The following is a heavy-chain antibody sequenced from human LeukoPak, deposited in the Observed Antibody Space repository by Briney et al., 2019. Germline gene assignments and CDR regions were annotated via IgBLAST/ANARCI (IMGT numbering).Heavy chain of an antibody. V-gene: IGHV4-61*01. Sequence: SETLSLTCTVSGGSVSSGSYYWSWIRQPPGKGLEWIGYIYYSGSTNYNPSLKSRVTISVDTSKNQFSLKLSSVTAADTAVYYCARRVDSSSWYEVWFDHWGQGTLVTVSS. CDR1: GGSVSSGSYY. J-gene: IGHJ5*02. CDR3: ARRVDSSSWYEVWFDH. D-gene: IGHD6-13*01. CDR2: IYYSGST.